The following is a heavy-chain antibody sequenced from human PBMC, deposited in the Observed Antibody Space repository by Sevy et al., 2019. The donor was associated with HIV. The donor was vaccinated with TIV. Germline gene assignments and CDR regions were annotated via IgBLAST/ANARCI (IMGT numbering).Heavy chain of an antibody. D-gene: IGHD3-22*01. CDR1: GFTVSSNY. V-gene: IGHV3-53*01. CDR3: ASPNYYDNSGYRY. Sequence: GGSLRLSCTASGFTVSSNYMNWVRQAPGKGLEWVSVIYSDGSTYYPDSVKGRFTISRDKSKNTVYLQMNSLRAEDTAVYYCASPNYYDNSGYRYWGQGTLVTVSS. J-gene: IGHJ4*02. CDR2: IYSDGST.